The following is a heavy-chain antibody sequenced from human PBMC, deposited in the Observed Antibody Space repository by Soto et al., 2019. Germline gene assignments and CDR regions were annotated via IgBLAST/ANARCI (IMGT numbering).Heavy chain of an antibody. J-gene: IGHJ6*02. Sequence: ASVKVSCKASGYTFTSYAMHWVRQAPGQRLEWMGWINAGNGNTKYSQKFQGRVTITRDTSASTAYMELSSLRSEDTAVYYCAGDEQLELKLYYYYGMDVWGQGTTVTVSS. V-gene: IGHV1-3*01. CDR1: GYTFTSYA. CDR3: AGDEQLELKLYYYYGMDV. D-gene: IGHD1-7*01. CDR2: INAGNGNT.